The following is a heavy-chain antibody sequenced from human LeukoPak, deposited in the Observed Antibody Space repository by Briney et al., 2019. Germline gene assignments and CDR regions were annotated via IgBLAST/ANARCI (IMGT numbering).Heavy chain of an antibody. CDR2: INPNSGGT. J-gene: IGHJ4*02. CDR1: GYTFTGYY. D-gene: IGHD6-19*01. V-gene: IGHV1-2*02. CDR3: ARDRPDSSGWYLDY. Sequence: ASVKVSCKASGYTFTGYYMHWVRQAPGQGLEWMGWINPNSGGTNYAQKFQGRVTMTRDTSISTAYMELSRLRSDDTAVYYCARDRPDSSGWYLDYWGQGTLVTVSS.